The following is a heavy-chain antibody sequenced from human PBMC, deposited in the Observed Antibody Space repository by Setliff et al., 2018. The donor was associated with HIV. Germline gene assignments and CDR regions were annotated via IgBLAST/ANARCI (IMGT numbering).Heavy chain of an antibody. D-gene: IGHD6-6*01. Sequence: SETLSLTCSVSGGSINRGTYYWTWIRQSAGKGLEWIGHIYITGDTDYNPSLKSRVTISVDTSKNQVSLKLTSVTAADTAVYYCARKEVIGPRRLYYYLDLWGRGTLVTVSS. CDR1: GGSINRGTYY. CDR3: ARKEVIGPRRLYYYLDL. J-gene: IGHJ2*01. V-gene: IGHV4-61*10. CDR2: IYITGDT.